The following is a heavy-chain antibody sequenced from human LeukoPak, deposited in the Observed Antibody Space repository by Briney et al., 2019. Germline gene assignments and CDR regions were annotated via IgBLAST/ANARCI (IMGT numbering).Heavy chain of an antibody. Sequence: PSETLSLTCTVSGGSISSSSYYWGWIRQPPGKGLEWIGSIHYSGSTNYNPSLKSRVTISVDTSKNQFSLKLSSVTAEDTAVYYCAKDLRYGSDDPWGQGTLVTVSS. CDR1: GGSISSSSYY. V-gene: IGHV4-39*07. CDR2: IHYSGST. CDR3: AKDLRYGSDDP. D-gene: IGHD3-10*01. J-gene: IGHJ5*02.